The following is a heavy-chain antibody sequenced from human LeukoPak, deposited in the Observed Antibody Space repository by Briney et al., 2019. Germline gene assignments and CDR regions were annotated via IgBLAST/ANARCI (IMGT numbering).Heavy chain of an antibody. CDR1: GFTFSNYE. CDR2: IGPSGTVI. CDR3: AKVPPAMVRGVINWFDP. D-gene: IGHD3-10*01. V-gene: IGHV3-48*03. J-gene: IGHJ5*02. Sequence: GGSLRLSCAASGFTFSNYEMTWVRQAPGKGLEWLSYIGPSGTVIYYADSVKGRFTISRDNAKNSLYLQMNSLRAEDTAVYYCAKVPPAMVRGVINWFDPWGQGTLVTVSS.